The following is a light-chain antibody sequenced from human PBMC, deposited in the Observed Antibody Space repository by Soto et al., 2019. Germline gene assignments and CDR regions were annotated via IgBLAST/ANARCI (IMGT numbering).Light chain of an antibody. CDR2: WAF. Sequence: DIVMTQSPDSLAVSLGERATINCKSSQTILYSSNNKNYLAWYQKKPGQPPKLLIYWAFARESGVPDRFSGSGSGTDFPLTISSLQAEDVAVYYCQHYYSIPYTFGQGTKLEIK. J-gene: IGKJ2*01. CDR3: QHYYSIPYT. V-gene: IGKV4-1*01. CDR1: QTILYSSNNKNY.